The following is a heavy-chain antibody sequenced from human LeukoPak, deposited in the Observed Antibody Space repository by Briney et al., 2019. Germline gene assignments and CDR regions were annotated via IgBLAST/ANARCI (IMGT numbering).Heavy chain of an antibody. CDR1: GFTFSSYA. D-gene: IGHD3-22*01. V-gene: IGHV3-30-3*01. CDR3: ARDIDDSSASDY. Sequence: GGSLRLPCAASGFTFSSYAMHWVRQAPGKGLEWVAVISYDGSNKYYADSVKGRFTISRDNSKNTLYLQMNSLRAEDTAVYYCARDIDDSSASDYWGQGTLVTVSS. J-gene: IGHJ4*02. CDR2: ISYDGSNK.